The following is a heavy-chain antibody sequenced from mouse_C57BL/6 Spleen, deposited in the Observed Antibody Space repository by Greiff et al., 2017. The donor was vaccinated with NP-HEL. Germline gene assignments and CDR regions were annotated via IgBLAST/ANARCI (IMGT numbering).Heavy chain of an antibody. CDR2: IHPNSGST. CDR3: APPFDSSGPWCAY. D-gene: IGHD3-2*02. Sequence: QVQLQQPGAELVKPGASVKLSCKASGYTFTSYWMHWVKQRPGQGLEWIGMIHPNSGSTNYNEKFKSKATLTVDKSSSTAYMQLSSLTSEDAAVYYCAPPFDSSGPWCAYWGQGTLVTVSA. V-gene: IGHV1-64*01. J-gene: IGHJ3*01. CDR1: GYTFTSYW.